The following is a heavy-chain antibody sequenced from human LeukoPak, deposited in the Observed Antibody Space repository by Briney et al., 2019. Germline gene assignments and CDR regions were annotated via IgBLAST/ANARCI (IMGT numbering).Heavy chain of an antibody. Sequence: PGGSLRLSCAASEFTFSSYAMHWVRQAPGKVLEWVAVISYDGSNKYYADSVKGRFTISRDNAKNTLYLQMNSLRAEDTAVYYCARAGYYYDSSGYYGDDYWGQGTLVTVSS. V-gene: IGHV3-30*04. CDR1: EFTFSSYA. J-gene: IGHJ4*02. CDR2: ISYDGSNK. CDR3: ARAGYYYDSSGYYGDDY. D-gene: IGHD3-22*01.